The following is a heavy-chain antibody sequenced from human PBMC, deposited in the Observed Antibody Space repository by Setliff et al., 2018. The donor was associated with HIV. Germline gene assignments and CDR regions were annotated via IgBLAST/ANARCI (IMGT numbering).Heavy chain of an antibody. CDR2: IVVGSGNT. D-gene: IGHD3-22*01. CDR3: AAPLRYDSSCYYEEAFDI. V-gene: IGHV1-58*01. Sequence: ASVKVSCKASGFTFTSSAVQWVRQARGQRLEWIGWIVVGSGNTNYAQKFQERVTITRDMSTSTAYMELSSLRSEDTAVYYCAAPLRYDSSCYYEEAFDIWGQGTMVTVSS. J-gene: IGHJ3*02. CDR1: GFTFTSSA.